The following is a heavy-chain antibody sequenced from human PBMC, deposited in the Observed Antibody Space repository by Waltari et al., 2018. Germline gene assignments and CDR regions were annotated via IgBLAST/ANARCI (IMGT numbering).Heavy chain of an antibody. CDR3: ARRAGDFWSGWDYYYYYMDV. V-gene: IGHV4-31*03. Sequence: QVQLQESGPGLVKPSQTLSLTCTVSGGSISSGGYYWSWIRQHPGKGLEWIGYIYYSGITYHNPALKSRVTIAVDTSKNQFSLKLSSVTAADTAVYYCARRAGDFWSGWDYYYYYMDVWGKGTTVTVSS. CDR1: GGSISSGGYY. D-gene: IGHD3-3*01. CDR2: IYYSGIT. J-gene: IGHJ6*03.